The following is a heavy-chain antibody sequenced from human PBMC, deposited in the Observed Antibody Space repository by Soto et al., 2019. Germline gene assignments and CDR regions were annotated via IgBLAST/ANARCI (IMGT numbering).Heavy chain of an antibody. CDR2: IYWDDDK. Sequence: QITLKESGPTLVKPTQTLTLTCTFSGFSLSTSGVGVGWIRQPPGKALEWLALIYWDDDKRYSPSLKSRLTTTNDPSKNQVPLTMTNMDPVDTATYYCAHRTYYYDSSGYQKGGFDYWGQGTLVTVSS. D-gene: IGHD3-22*01. V-gene: IGHV2-5*02. CDR3: AHRTYYYDSSGYQKGGFDY. J-gene: IGHJ4*02. CDR1: GFSLSTSGVG.